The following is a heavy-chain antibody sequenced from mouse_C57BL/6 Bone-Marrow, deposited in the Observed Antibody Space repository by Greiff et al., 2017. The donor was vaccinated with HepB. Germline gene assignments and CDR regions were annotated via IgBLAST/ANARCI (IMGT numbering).Heavy chain of an antibody. CDR3: ARLYYDYDGYYAMDY. CDR1: GYTFTSYW. CDR2: IDPSDSET. V-gene: IGHV1-52*01. Sequence: QVQLKQPGAELVRPGSSVKLSCKASGYTFTSYWMHWVKQRPIQGLEWIGNIDPSDSETHYNQKFKDKATLTVDKSSSTAYMQLSSLTSEDSAVYYCARLYYDYDGYYAMDYWGQGTSVTVSS. J-gene: IGHJ4*01. D-gene: IGHD2-4*01.